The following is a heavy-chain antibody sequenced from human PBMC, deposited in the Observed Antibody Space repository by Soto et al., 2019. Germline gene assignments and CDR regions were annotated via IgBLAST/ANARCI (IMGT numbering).Heavy chain of an antibody. CDR3: AKAGYCTGVSCYFDYFDS. Sequence: EVQLLESGGGLLQPGGSLRLSCSASGFTFNNYAMAWVRQAPGEGLEWVSGISGSGATPYYADSVKGRFTISRDNSKNTLFLQMNRLSAEDTAVYFCAKAGYCTGVSCYFDYFDSWGQGTLVTVSS. V-gene: IGHV3-23*01. D-gene: IGHD2-15*01. CDR1: GFTFNNYA. CDR2: ISGSGATP. J-gene: IGHJ4*02.